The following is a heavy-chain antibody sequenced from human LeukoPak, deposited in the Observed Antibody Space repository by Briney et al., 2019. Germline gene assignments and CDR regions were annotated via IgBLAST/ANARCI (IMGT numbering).Heavy chain of an antibody. CDR2: ISYSGST. J-gene: IGHJ3*01. V-gene: IGHV4-59*08. D-gene: IGHD4-17*01. CDR1: GGSISSYY. Sequence: SETLSLTCNVSGGSISSYYWIWIRQPPGKGLEWIGYISYSGSTNYNPPLKSRVTISVDTSKNQFSLKLSSVTAADTAVYYCARPSHYGDLPPVWGQGTMVTVSS. CDR3: ARPSHYGDLPPV.